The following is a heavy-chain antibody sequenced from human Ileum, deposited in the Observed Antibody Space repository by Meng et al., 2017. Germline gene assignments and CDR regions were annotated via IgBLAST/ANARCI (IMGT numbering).Heavy chain of an antibody. V-gene: IGHV3-23*04. J-gene: IGHJ4*02. Sequence: EVQSVECEGGLGQGGGCLSFSCAASGLAFGSSAMGWVRQAPEKGLEWVSSISRGGDITYYADSVKGRFTVSRDNSKSTLYLQMNSLRVEDTAEYYCAKAYNNDWYLDYWGRGTLVTVSS. D-gene: IGHD3-9*01. CDR2: ISRGGDIT. CDR1: GLAFGSSA. CDR3: AKAYNNDWYLDY.